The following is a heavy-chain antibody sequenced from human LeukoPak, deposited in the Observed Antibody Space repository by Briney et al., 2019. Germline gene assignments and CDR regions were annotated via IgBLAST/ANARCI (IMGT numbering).Heavy chain of an antibody. J-gene: IGHJ4*02. D-gene: IGHD3-3*01. Sequence: PSETLSLTCTVSGGSISSSSYYWGWIRQPPGKGLEWIGSIYYSGSTYYNPSLKSRVTISVDTSKNQFSLKLSSVTAADTAVYYCTQSFWSAYASFDYWGQGTLVTVSS. CDR3: TQSFWSAYASFDY. CDR1: GGSISSSSYY. CDR2: IYYSGST. V-gene: IGHV4-39*01.